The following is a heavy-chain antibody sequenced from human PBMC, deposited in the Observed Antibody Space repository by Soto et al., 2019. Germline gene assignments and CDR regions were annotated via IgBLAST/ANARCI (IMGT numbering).Heavy chain of an antibody. Sequence: ASVKVSCKASGYTFTAYAMDWVRQTPGQRLEWVGWINVGTGDTEYSQQFQGRVNITRDTSARTLYMELSSLRSEDTAVYYCARDVDTSMSAPLDYWGQGSLVTVSS. V-gene: IGHV1-3*01. D-gene: IGHD5-18*01. CDR3: ARDVDTSMSAPLDY. CDR2: INVGTGDT. CDR1: GYTFTAYA. J-gene: IGHJ4*02.